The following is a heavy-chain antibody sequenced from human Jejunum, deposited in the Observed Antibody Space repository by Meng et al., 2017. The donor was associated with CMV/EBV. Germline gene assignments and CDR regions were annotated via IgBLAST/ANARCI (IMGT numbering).Heavy chain of an antibody. V-gene: IGHV7-4-1*02. CDR3: ARDSPLDGYSLLDY. CDR1: RYTFTSYA. Sequence: QVQLVQSGSEVKQPGASVQVSRRPSRYTFTSYAINWVRQAPGQGPDWMGWIDPNTGNPTYDQGFTGRFVFSLDTSVSTAYLQINSLRADDTAIYYCARDSPLDGYSLLDYWGQGTLVTVSS. J-gene: IGHJ4*02. CDR2: IDPNTGNP. D-gene: IGHD5-24*01.